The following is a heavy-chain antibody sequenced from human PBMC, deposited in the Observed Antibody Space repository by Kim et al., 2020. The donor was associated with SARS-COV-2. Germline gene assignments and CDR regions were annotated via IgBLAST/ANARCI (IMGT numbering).Heavy chain of an antibody. V-gene: IGHV4-59*08. CDR3: ARLDDYSNYDSHAFDI. Sequence: SETLSLTCTVSGGSISSYYWSWIRQPPGKGLEWIGYIYYSGSTNYNPSLKSRVTISVDTSKNQFSLKLSSVTAADTAVYYCARLDDYSNYDSHAFDIWGQGTMVTVSS. CDR2: IYYSGST. CDR1: GGSISSYY. D-gene: IGHD4-4*01. J-gene: IGHJ3*02.